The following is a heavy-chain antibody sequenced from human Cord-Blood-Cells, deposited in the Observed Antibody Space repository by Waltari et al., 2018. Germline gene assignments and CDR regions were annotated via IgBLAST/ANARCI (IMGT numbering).Heavy chain of an antibody. CDR1: GFTFSSYG. Sequence: QVQLVESGGGVVQPGRSLRLSCAASGFTFSSYGMPWSRQAPGKGLEWVAVISYDGSNKYYADSVKGLFTISRDNSKNTLYLQMNSLRAEDTAVYYCAKDLIGGLLQDYWGQGTLVTVSS. D-gene: IGHD1-26*01. CDR3: AKDLIGGLLQDY. CDR2: ISYDGSNK. J-gene: IGHJ4*02. V-gene: IGHV3-30*18.